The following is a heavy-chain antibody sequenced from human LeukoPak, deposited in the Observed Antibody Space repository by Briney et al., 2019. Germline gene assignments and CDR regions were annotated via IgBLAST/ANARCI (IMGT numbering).Heavy chain of an antibody. CDR1: GYTFTSYG. CDR2: ISSYNGNT. V-gene: IGHV1-18*01. CDR3: ARGGGGFYGMDA. J-gene: IGHJ6*02. D-gene: IGHD2-15*01. Sequence: ASVKVSCKASGYTFTSYGISWVRQAPGQGLEWMGWISSYNGNTNYAQKFQGRVTMTRDTSISTAYMELSRLRSDDTAVYYCARGGGGFYGMDAWGQGTTVTVSS.